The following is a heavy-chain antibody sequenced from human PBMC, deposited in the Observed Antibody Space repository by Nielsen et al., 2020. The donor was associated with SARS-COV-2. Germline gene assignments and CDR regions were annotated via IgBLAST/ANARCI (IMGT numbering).Heavy chain of an antibody. CDR2: IYHTGTT. D-gene: IGHD2-21*01. CDR1: GGSMNFFY. J-gene: IGHJ4*02. CDR3: ASGAYSYEIDY. V-gene: IGHV4-30-2*01. Sequence: SETLSLTCSISGGSMNFFYWSWIRQPPGKGLEWIGYIYHTGTTHYNPSLKSRVSISADRAKNQFSLKLTSVTAADTAVYYCASGAYSYEIDYWGQGTLVTVSS.